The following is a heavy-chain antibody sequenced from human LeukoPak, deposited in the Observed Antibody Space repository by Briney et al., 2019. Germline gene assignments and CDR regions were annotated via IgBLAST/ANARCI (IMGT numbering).Heavy chain of an antibody. CDR3: ARGSYYDILTGYYYYYMDV. V-gene: IGHV1-46*01. D-gene: IGHD3-9*01. J-gene: IGHJ6*03. CDR2: INPSGGST. Sequence: GASVKVSCKASGYTFTSYYMHWVRQAPGQGLEWMGIINPSGGSTSYAQKLQGRVTMTTDTSTSTAYMELRSLRSDDTAVYYCARGSYYDILTGYYYYYMDVWGKGTTVTVSS. CDR1: GYTFTSYY.